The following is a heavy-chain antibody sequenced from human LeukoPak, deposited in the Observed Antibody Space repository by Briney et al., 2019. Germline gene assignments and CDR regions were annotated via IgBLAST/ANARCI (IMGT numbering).Heavy chain of an antibody. V-gene: IGHV4-30-2*01. CDR2: INHSGST. CDR3: ARGRGIAVAGTLFASRSNWFDP. D-gene: IGHD6-19*01. Sequence: SQTLSLTCAVSGGSISSGGYSWSWIRQPPGKGLEWIGEINHSGSTNYNPSLKSRVTISVDTSKNQFSLKLSSVTAADTAVYYCARGRGIAVAGTLFASRSNWFDPWGQGTLVTVSS. CDR1: GGSISSGGYS. J-gene: IGHJ5*02.